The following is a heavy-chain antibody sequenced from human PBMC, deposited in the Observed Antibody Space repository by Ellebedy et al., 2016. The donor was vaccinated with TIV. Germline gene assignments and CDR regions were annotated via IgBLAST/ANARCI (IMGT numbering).Heavy chain of an antibody. V-gene: IGHV3-11*03. Sequence: PGGSLRLSCAASGFTFSDFYMSWIRQAPGKGLEWVSYIDKSSSYTRYADSVKGRFTISRDNAKKSLFLQMNSLRADDTAVYYCARATSGFDYWGQGALATVSS. CDR3: ARATSGFDY. J-gene: IGHJ4*02. CDR2: IDKSSSYT. CDR1: GFTFSDFY. D-gene: IGHD5-24*01.